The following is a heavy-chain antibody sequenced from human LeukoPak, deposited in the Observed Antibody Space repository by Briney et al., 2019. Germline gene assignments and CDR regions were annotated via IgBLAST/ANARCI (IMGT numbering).Heavy chain of an antibody. V-gene: IGHV3-74*01. J-gene: IGHJ4*02. CDR2: VSSDGSST. D-gene: IGHD5-24*01. CDR1: GFTFSSYW. Sequence: PGGSLRLSCAASGFTFSSYWMHWVCQAPGKGLVWVSRVSSDGSSTTYADSVKGRFTGSRDNTKNTLYLQMNGLRAEDTAVYYCVRDAWMASTPLDYWGQGTLVTVSS. CDR3: VRDAWMASTPLDY.